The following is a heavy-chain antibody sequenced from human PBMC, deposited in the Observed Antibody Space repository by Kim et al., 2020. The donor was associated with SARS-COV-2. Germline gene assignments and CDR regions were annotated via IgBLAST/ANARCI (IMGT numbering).Heavy chain of an antibody. CDR3: ARDSGLGSPGELGP. CDR2: MSYDGGNQ. CDR1: GVSFSDYA. V-gene: IGHV3-30*04. J-gene: IGHJ5*02. D-gene: IGHD3-10*01. Sequence: GGSLRLSCEASGVSFSDYALHWVRQAPGKGLEWVAVMSYDGGNQYYADSVKGRFTISRDNSKNMLFLQMDSLRNEDTAVYYCARDSGLGSPGELGPWGQG.